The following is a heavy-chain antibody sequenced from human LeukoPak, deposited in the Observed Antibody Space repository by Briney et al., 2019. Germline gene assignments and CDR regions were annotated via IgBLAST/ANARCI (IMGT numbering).Heavy chain of an antibody. D-gene: IGHD3-22*01. CDR2: IHHSGST. Sequence: PSETLSLTCTVSGGSISGYYWSWIRQPPGKGLEWIGFIHHSGSTSHNPSLKSRVTMSVDTSKNQFSLKLTSVTAADTAVYFCAGNRGDTSGYYYAWGQGTLVTVSS. J-gene: IGHJ5*02. V-gene: IGHV4-59*01. CDR3: AGNRGDTSGYYYA. CDR1: GGSISGYY.